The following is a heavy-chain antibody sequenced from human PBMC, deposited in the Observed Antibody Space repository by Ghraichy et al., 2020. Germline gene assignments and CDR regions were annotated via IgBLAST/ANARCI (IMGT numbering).Heavy chain of an antibody. J-gene: IGHJ4*02. CDR2: ISSSGSTI. V-gene: IGHV3-11*01. CDR1: GFTFSDYY. D-gene: IGHD5-12*01. Sequence: GGSLRLSCAASGFTFSDYYMSWIRQAPGKGLEWVSYISSSGSTIYYADSVKGRFTISRDNAKNSLYLQMNSLRAEDTAVYYCARALRGTHHVIVATVDYWGQGTLVTVSS. CDR3: ARALRGTHHVIVATVDY.